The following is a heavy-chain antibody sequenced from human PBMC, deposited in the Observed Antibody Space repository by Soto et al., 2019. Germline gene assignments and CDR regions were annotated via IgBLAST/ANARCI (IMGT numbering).Heavy chain of an antibody. CDR3: ARQLYDFWSGYYTGIGVY. CDR2: INPNSGGT. Sequence: ASVKVSCKASGYTFTGYYMHWVRQAPGQGLEWMGWINPNSGGTNYAQKFQGRVTMTRDTSISTAYMELSRLRSDDTAVCYCARQLYDFWSGYYTGIGVYWGQGTLVTVSS. V-gene: IGHV1-2*02. J-gene: IGHJ4*02. D-gene: IGHD3-3*01. CDR1: GYTFTGYY.